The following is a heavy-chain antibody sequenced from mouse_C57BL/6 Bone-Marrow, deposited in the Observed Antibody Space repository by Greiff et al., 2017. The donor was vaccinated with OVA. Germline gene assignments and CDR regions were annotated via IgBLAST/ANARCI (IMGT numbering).Heavy chain of an antibody. CDR2: IHPNSGST. Sequence: QVHVKQPGAELVKPGASVKLSCKASGYTFTSYWMHWVKQRPGQGLEWIGMIHPNSGSTNYNEKFKSKATLTVDKSSSTAYMQLSSLTSEDSAVYYCAISLYYGSSFWYFDVWGTGTTVTVSS. CDR3: AISLYYGSSFWYFDV. V-gene: IGHV1-64*01. D-gene: IGHD1-1*01. J-gene: IGHJ1*03. CDR1: GYTFTSYW.